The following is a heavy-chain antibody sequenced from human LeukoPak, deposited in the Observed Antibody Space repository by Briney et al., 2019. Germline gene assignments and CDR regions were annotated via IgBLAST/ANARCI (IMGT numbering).Heavy chain of an antibody. Sequence: GGSLRLSCAASGFTFSSYNMNWVRQAPGKGLEWVSYISSSSSTIYYADSVKGRFTISRDNAKNSLYLQMNSLRAEDTAVYYCARVDTAMVDYWGQGTLVTVSS. J-gene: IGHJ4*02. CDR3: ARVDTAMVDY. D-gene: IGHD5-18*01. V-gene: IGHV3-48*01. CDR1: GFTFSSYN. CDR2: ISSSSSTI.